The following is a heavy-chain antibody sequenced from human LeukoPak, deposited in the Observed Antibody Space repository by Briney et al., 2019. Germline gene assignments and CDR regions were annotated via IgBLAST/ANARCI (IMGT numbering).Heavy chain of an antibody. CDR1: GFTFSDLH. CDR2: ITNSGSDI. D-gene: IGHD3-22*01. J-gene: IGHJ4*02. V-gene: IGHV3-11*01. Sequence: GGSLRLSCVVSGFTFSDLHMSWLRQAPGKGLEWISYITNSGSDIEYADSVKGRFTISWDNSKNTLYLQMNSLRDEDTAVYYCAKHRFESGGYHSTDWGQGTLVTVSS. CDR3: AKHRFESGGYHSTD.